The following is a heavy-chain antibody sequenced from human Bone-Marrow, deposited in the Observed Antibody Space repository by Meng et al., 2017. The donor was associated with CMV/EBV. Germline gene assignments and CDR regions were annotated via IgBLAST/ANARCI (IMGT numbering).Heavy chain of an antibody. CDR2: IYSGASST. Sequence: GGSLRLSCAASGFTFDGYAMNWVRQAPGKGLEWVSAIYSGASSTYYAGSVKGRFTISRDNSKNTLYLQMNSLGVEDTAVYYCARSDQWGQGTLVTVSS. CDR3: ARSDQ. D-gene: IGHD2-2*01. J-gene: IGHJ4*02. V-gene: IGHV3-23*03. CDR1: GFTFDGYA.